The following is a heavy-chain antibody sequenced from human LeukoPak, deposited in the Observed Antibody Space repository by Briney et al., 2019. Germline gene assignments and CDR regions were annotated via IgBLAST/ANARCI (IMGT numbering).Heavy chain of an antibody. Sequence: GESLKISCKGSGYSFTTYWIGWVRQMPGKGLEWMGIIYPGDSDTRYSPSFQGQVTISADKSISTAYLQWSSLKASDTAMYYCARREWLLGDAFDIWGQGTMVTVSS. D-gene: IGHD5-12*01. CDR1: GYSFTTYW. CDR3: ARREWLLGDAFDI. V-gene: IGHV5-51*01. CDR2: IYPGDSDT. J-gene: IGHJ3*02.